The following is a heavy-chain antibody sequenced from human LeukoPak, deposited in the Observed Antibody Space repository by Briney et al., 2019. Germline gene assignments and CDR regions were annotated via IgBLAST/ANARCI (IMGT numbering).Heavy chain of an antibody. CDR2: MYYSGTT. J-gene: IGHJ4*02. D-gene: IGHD2-21*02. CDR3: ARLPMAVTPHVDY. V-gene: IGHV4-59*01. Sequence: PSETLSLTCTVSGGSISSYYWNWIRQSPGKGLEWIGFMYYSGTTNYNPSLKSRVTISLGMSKNQFSLKLSSVTAADTAVYYCARLPMAVTPHVDYWGQGTLVTVSS. CDR1: GGSISSYY.